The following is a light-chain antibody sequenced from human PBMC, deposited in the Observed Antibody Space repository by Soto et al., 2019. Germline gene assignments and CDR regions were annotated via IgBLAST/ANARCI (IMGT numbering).Light chain of an antibody. Sequence: DIQMTQSPSTLSASVGDRVTITCRASQSINTWLAWYQQKPGKAPRLLIYTASSLESGVPSRFSRSGSGTEFTLTISSLQPDDFATYYCQQHESYPRTFGQGTKVEIK. CDR2: TAS. CDR3: QQHESYPRT. V-gene: IGKV1-5*03. J-gene: IGKJ1*01. CDR1: QSINTW.